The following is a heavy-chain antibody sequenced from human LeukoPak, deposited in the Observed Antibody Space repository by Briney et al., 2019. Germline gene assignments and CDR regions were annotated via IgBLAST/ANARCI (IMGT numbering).Heavy chain of an antibody. J-gene: IGHJ4*02. CDR2: ISAYNGNT. D-gene: IGHD1-26*01. CDR1: GGTFSSYA. CDR3: ARDKGVGATPFELNFDY. Sequence: ASVKVSCKASGGTFSSYAISWVRQAPGQGLEWMGWISAYNGNTNYAQKLQGRVTMTTDTSTSTAYMELRSLRSDDTAVYYCARDKGVGATPFELNFDYWGQGTLVTVSS. V-gene: IGHV1-18*01.